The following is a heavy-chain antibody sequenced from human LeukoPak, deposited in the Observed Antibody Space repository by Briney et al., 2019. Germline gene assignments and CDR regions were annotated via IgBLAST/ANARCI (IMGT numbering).Heavy chain of an antibody. CDR2: TYYRSKWYN. Sequence: SQTLSLTCAISGDSVSSNSAAWNWIRQSPSRGLVWLGRTYYRSKWYNDYAVSVKSRITINPDTSKNQFSLQLNSMTPEDTAVYYCGRGLWLQHYYFDYWGQGTLVTVSS. J-gene: IGHJ4*02. CDR1: GDSVSSNSAA. D-gene: IGHD5-24*01. CDR3: GRGLWLQHYYFDY. V-gene: IGHV6-1*01.